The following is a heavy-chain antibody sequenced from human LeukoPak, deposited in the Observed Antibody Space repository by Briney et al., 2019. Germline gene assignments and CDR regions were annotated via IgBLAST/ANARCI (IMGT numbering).Heavy chain of an antibody. CDR3: ARASIAAADTVWFDP. CDR2: IYTSGST. D-gene: IGHD6-13*01. V-gene: IGHV4-4*07. J-gene: IGHJ5*02. CDR1: GGSISSYY. Sequence: PSETLSLTCTVSGGSISSYYWSWLRQPAGKGLEWIGRIYTSGSTNYNPSLKSRVTISVDKSKNQFSLKLSSVTAADTAVYYCARASIAAADTVWFDPWGQGTLVTVSS.